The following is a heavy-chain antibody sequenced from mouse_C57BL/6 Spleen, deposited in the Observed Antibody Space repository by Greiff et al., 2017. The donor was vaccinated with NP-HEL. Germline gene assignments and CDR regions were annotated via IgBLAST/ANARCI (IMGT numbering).Heavy chain of an antibody. J-gene: IGHJ2*01. V-gene: IGHV1-82*01. Sequence: QVQLQQSGPELVKPGASVKISCKASGYAFSSSWMNWVKQRPGKGLEWIGRIYPGDGDTNDNGKFKGKATLTADKSSSTASMELSSLTSEDSAVYFCERDDDRFDYWGQGTTLTVSS. CDR1: GYAFSSSW. D-gene: IGHD2-3*01. CDR3: ERDDDRFDY. CDR2: IYPGDGDT.